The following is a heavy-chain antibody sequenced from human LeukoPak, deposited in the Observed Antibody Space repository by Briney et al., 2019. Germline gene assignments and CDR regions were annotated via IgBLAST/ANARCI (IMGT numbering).Heavy chain of an antibody. CDR1: GYTFTSYG. V-gene: IGHV1-18*01. D-gene: IGHD6-19*01. CDR2: ISAYNGNT. CDR3: ARGRQGGAYSSGWYVGYFDY. Sequence: ASVKVSCKASGYTFTSYGFSWVRQAPGQGLEWMGWISAYNGNTNYAQKFQGRVTMTTDTSTSTVYMELRSLRSDDTAVYYCARGRQGGAYSSGWYVGYFDYWGQGTLVTVSS. J-gene: IGHJ4*02.